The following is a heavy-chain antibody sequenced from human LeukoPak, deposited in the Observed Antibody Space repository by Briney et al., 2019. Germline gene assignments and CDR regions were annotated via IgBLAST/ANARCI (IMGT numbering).Heavy chain of an antibody. J-gene: IGHJ4*02. V-gene: IGHV3-21*04. CDR1: AFSLNAYN. CDR3: VRDRGTYRPIDY. CDR2: ISYTGTYI. D-gene: IGHD1-26*01. Sequence: GGSLRLSCAASAFSLNAYNMNWVRQAPGKGLEWVSSISYTGTYIYYADSVKGRFTISGDNAQNSLYLQMNSLRAEDTAIYYCVRDRGTYRPIDYWGQGTLVTVSS.